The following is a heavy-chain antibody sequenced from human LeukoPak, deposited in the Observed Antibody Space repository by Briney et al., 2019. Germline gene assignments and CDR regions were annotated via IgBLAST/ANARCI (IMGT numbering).Heavy chain of an antibody. Sequence: SETLSLTCAVYGGSFSGYYWNWIRQPPGKGLEWIGEIYHSGSTNYNPSLKSRVTISVDTSKNQFSLKLTSVTAADTAVYYCARVGITGTTPDYWGLGTLVTVSS. V-gene: IGHV4-34*01. CDR1: GGSFSGYY. CDR3: ARVGITGTTPDY. J-gene: IGHJ4*02. D-gene: IGHD1-7*01. CDR2: IYHSGST.